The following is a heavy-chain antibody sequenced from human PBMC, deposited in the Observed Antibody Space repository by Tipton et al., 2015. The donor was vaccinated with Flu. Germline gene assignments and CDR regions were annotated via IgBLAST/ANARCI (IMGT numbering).Heavy chain of an antibody. V-gene: IGHV4-59*01. CDR2: IYYSGST. Sequence: TLSLTCTVSGGSISSYYWSWIRQPPGKGLEWIGCIYYSGSTNYNPSLKSRVTISVDTSKNQFSLKLSSVTAADTAVYYCARVVGEYCSSTSCYSGAFDIWGQGTMVTVSS. D-gene: IGHD2-2*01. CDR1: GGSISSYY. CDR3: ARVVGEYCSSTSCYSGAFDI. J-gene: IGHJ3*02.